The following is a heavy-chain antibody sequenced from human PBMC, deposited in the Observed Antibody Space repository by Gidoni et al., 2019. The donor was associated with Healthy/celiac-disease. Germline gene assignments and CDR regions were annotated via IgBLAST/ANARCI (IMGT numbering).Heavy chain of an antibody. Sequence: QLQLQESGPGLVKPSETLSLTCTVSGGSISSSSYYWGWIRQPPGKGLEWIGSIYYSGSTYYNPSLKSRVTISVDTSKNQFSLKLSSVTAADTAVYYCARLIYDSSGYYYVGAFDIWGQGTMVTVSS. CDR1: GGSISSSSYY. D-gene: IGHD3-22*01. J-gene: IGHJ3*02. CDR3: ARLIYDSSGYYYVGAFDI. V-gene: IGHV4-39*01. CDR2: IYYSGST.